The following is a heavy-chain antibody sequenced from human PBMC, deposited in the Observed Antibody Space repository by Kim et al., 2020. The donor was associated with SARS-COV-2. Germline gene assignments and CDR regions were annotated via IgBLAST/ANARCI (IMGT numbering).Heavy chain of an antibody. CDR3: AREGGGSSWQRFDY. Sequence: GGSLRLSCAASGFTFSSYEMNWVRQAPGKGLEWVSYISSSGSTIYYADSVKGRFTISRDNAKNSQYLQMNSLRAEDTAVYYCAREGGGSSWQRFDYWGQGTLVTVSS. CDR1: GFTFSSYE. V-gene: IGHV3-48*03. J-gene: IGHJ4*02. D-gene: IGHD6-13*01. CDR2: ISSSGSTI.